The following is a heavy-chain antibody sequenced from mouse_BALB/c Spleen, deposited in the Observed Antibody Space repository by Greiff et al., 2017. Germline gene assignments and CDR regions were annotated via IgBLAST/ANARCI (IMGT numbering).Heavy chain of an antibody. CDR1: GFSLTSYG. Sequence: QVQLKESGPGLVQPSQSLSITCTVSGFSLTSYGVHWVRQSPGKGLEWLGVIWSGGSTDYNAAFISRLSISKDNSKSQVFFKMNSLQTDDTAMYDCARDGYDYYAMDYWGQGTSVTVSS. D-gene: IGHD2-2*01. CDR2: IWSGGST. CDR3: ARDGYDYYAMDY. V-gene: IGHV2-2*01. J-gene: IGHJ4*01.